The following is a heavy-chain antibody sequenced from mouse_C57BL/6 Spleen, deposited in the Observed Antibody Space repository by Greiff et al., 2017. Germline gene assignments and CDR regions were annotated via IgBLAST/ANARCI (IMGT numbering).Heavy chain of an antibody. CDR2: IDPENGDT. D-gene: IGHD2-4*01. J-gene: IGHJ3*01. CDR3: TTDDYAWFAY. Sequence: EVQLQQSGAELVRPGASVKLSCTASGFNIKDDYMHWVKQRPEQGLEWIGWIDPENGDTEYASKFQGKATITADTSSNTAYLQLSSLTSEDTAVXYCTTDDYAWFAYWGQGTLVTVSA. V-gene: IGHV14-4*01. CDR1: GFNIKDDY.